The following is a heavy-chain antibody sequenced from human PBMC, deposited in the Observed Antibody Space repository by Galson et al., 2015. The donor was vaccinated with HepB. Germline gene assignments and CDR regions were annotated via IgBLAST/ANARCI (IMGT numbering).Heavy chain of an antibody. CDR3: ARDKLETVSGTGYFQH. D-gene: IGHD6-19*01. CDR1: GFTFSSYS. Sequence: SLRLSCAASGFTFSSYSMNWVRQAPGKGLEWVAVISYDGRNKYYVDSVKGRFTISRDNSKNTLYLQMNSLRAEDTAVYYCARDKLETVSGTGYFQHWGQGTLVTVSS. J-gene: IGHJ1*01. V-gene: IGHV3-30*03. CDR2: ISYDGRNK.